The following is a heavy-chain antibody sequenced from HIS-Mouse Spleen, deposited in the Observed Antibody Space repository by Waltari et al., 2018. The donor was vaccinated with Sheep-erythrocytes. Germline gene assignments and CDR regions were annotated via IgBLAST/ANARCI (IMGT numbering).Heavy chain of an antibody. Sequence: VQLVQSGAEVKKPGASVKVSCKASGYTFTSYGLSWVRQAPGQGLRWMGWISSYNDNTNYAQKLQGRVTMTTDTSTSTAYMELRSLRSDDTSVYYCARFYGDFTRAFDIWGQGTMVTVSS. CDR3: ARFYGDFTRAFDI. CDR1: GYTFTSYG. V-gene: IGHV1-18*01. CDR2: ISSYNDNT. J-gene: IGHJ3*02. D-gene: IGHD4-17*01.